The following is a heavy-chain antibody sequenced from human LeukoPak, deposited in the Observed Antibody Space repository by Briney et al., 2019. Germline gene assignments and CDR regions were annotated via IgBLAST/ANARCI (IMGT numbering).Heavy chain of an antibody. CDR2: ISTSGGST. V-gene: IGHV3-23*01. J-gene: IGHJ4*02. CDR1: GFTVTSYA. Sequence: GGSLRLSCAASGFTVTSYAMNWVRQAPGKGLEWVATISTSGGSTYYADFVKGRFTISRDNSKNTLYLQMNSLRAEDTAVYYCAKNGHGSGSYYPRTKYYFDYWGQGTLVTVSS. CDR3: AKNGHGSGSYYPRTKYYFDY. D-gene: IGHD3-10*01.